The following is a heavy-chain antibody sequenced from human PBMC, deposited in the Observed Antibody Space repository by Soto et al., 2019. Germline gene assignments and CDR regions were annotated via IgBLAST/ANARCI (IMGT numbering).Heavy chain of an antibody. D-gene: IGHD6-19*01. CDR1: GGSTSSYY. J-gene: IGHJ4*02. CDR3: ARVGYSSGWLPYYFDY. CDR2: IYYSGST. Sequence: QVQLQESGPGLVKPSETLSLTCTVSGGSTSSYYWSWIRQPPGKGLEWIGYIYYSGSTNYNPSLKSRVTISVDTSKNQFSLKLSSVTAADTAVYYCARVGYSSGWLPYYFDYWGQGTLVTVSS. V-gene: IGHV4-59*01.